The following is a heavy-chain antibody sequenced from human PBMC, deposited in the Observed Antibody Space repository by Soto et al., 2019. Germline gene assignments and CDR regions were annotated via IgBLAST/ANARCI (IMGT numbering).Heavy chain of an antibody. Sequence: EVQLVESGGDLVQPEGSLRLSCAASGFTFSDHYMDWVRQAPGKGLEWVGRIRNKANSYTTEYAASVKGRFSISRDDSXXSLYLQMNSLKTEDTAVYYCAKGRCGGDSCYAGDYWGHGTLVTVSS. CDR1: GFTFSDHY. J-gene: IGHJ4*01. D-gene: IGHD2-15*01. CDR2: IRNKANSYTT. V-gene: IGHV3-72*01. CDR3: AKGRCGGDSCYAGDY.